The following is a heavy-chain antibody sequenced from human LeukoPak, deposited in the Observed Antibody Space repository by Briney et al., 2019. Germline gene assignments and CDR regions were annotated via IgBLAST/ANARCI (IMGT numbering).Heavy chain of an antibody. Sequence: PSETLSLTCTVSGGSISSYYWSWIRQPPGKGLEWIGFIYYSGSTNYNPSLKSRVTISVDTSKNQFSLKLSSVTAADTAVYYCARNPMGGHITAYWDYWGQGTLVTVSS. CDR3: ARNPMGGHITAYWDY. CDR2: IYYSGST. D-gene: IGHD2-15*01. V-gene: IGHV4-59*12. CDR1: GGSISSYY. J-gene: IGHJ4*02.